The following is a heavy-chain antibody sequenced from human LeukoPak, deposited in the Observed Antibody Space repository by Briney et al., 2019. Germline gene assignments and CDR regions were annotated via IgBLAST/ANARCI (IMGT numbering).Heavy chain of an antibody. V-gene: IGHV1-69*04. Sequence: VASVTVSCTASGGTFSSYAISWVRQAPGQGPEWMGRIIPILGIANYAQKFQGRVTITADKSTSTAYMELSSLRSEDTAVYYCARSTFEDWFDPWGQGTLVTVSS. D-gene: IGHD3-16*01. CDR3: ARSTFEDWFDP. CDR2: IIPILGIA. J-gene: IGHJ5*02. CDR1: GGTFSSYA.